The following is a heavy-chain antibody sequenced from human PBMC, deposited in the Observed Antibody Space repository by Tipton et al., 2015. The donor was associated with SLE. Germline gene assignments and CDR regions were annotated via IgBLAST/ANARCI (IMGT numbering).Heavy chain of an antibody. Sequence: LRLSCTVSGGSISSYYWSWIRQPPGKGLEWIGYIYYSGSTNHNPSLKSRVTISVDTSKNQFSLKLSSVTAADTAVYYCARGRSSSSWGYYYYYMDVWGKGTTVTVSS. CDR2: IYYSGST. D-gene: IGHD6-6*01. CDR1: GGSISSYY. CDR3: ARGRSSSSWGYYYYYMDV. J-gene: IGHJ6*03. V-gene: IGHV4-59*01.